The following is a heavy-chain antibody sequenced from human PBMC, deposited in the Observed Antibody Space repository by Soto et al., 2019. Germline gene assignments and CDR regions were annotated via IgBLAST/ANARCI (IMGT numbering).Heavy chain of an antibody. J-gene: IGHJ4*02. D-gene: IGHD1-26*01. CDR3: ARDWSLGSSGSYFDY. CDR2: IIPILGIA. V-gene: IGHV1-69*04. CDR1: GGTFSSYT. Sequence: ASVKVSCKASGGTFSSYTISWVRQAPGQGLEWMGRIIPILGIANYAQKFQDRVTITADKSTSTAYMELSSLRSEDTAVYYCARDWSLGSSGSYFDYWGQGTLVTVSS.